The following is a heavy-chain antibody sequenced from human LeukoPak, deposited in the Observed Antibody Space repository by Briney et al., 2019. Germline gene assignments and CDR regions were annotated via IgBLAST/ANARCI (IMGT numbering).Heavy chain of an antibody. Sequence: PSGTLSLTCAVSGGSISSSNWWSWVRQPPGKGLEWIGEIYHSGSTNYNPSLKSRVTISVDTSKNQFSLKLSSVTAADTAVYYCARRIWADWYFDLWGRGTLVTVSS. V-gene: IGHV4-4*02. D-gene: IGHD6-19*01. CDR1: GGSISSSNW. J-gene: IGHJ2*01. CDR2: IYHSGST. CDR3: ARRIWADWYFDL.